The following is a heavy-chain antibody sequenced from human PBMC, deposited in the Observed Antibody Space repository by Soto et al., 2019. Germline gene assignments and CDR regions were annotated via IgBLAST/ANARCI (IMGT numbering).Heavy chain of an antibody. Sequence: QGQLVQSGADVKKPGTSVKVSCKAAGYSFTNYCMYWVRQAPGQGLGWMGMINPRTGSTRYAQKCQDRATLTSDTSTTTVYMELSTLISDDTTVYYCARDGELLTASWHYDLWGPGTLVTVSS. V-gene: IGHV1-46*01. CDR2: INPRTGST. D-gene: IGHD1-7*01. CDR3: ARDGELLTASWHYDL. J-gene: IGHJ2*01. CDR1: GYSFTNYC.